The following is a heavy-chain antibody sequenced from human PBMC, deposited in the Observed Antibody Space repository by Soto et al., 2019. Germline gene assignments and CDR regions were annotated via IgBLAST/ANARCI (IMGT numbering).Heavy chain of an antibody. D-gene: IGHD3-10*01. J-gene: IGHJ3*02. V-gene: IGHV4-31*03. Sequence: QVQLQESGPGLVKPSQTLSLTCTVSGGSISSGGYYWSWIRQHPGKGLEWIGYIYYSGSTYYNPYLKRRVTISVDTSKTQFSLKLSSVTAADTAVYYCAGGVARITMVRGVMYDAFDIWGQGTMVTVSS. CDR2: IYYSGST. CDR3: AGGVARITMVRGVMYDAFDI. CDR1: GGSISSGGYY.